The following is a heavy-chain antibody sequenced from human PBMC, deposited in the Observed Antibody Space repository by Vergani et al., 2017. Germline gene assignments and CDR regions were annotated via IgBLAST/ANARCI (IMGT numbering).Heavy chain of an antibody. V-gene: IGHV4-34*01. D-gene: IGHD3-10*01. CDR1: GGSFSGYY. CDR2: IYYSGST. J-gene: IGHJ3*02. Sequence: QVQLQQWGAGLLKPSETLSLTCAVYGGSFSGYYWSWIRQPPGKGLEWIGSIYYSGSTYYNPSLKSRVTISVDTSKNKFSLKLSSVTAADTAVYYCARVGMLGTMVRGVNVVGAFDIWGQGTMVTVSS. CDR3: ARVGMLGTMVRGVNVVGAFDI.